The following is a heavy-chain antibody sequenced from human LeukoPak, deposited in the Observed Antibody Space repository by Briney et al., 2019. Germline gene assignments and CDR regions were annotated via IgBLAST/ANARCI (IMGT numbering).Heavy chain of an antibody. CDR1: GGSFSSGSYY. J-gene: IGHJ4*02. V-gene: IGHV4-61*02. CDR3: ARSNYYGSGSYYLKDY. Sequence: SQTLSLTCTVSGGSFSSGSYYWSWIRQPAGKGLEWIGRIYTSGSTNYNPSLKSRVTISVDTSKNQFSLKLSSVTAADTAVYYCARSNYYGSGSYYLKDYWGQGTLVTVSS. CDR2: IYTSGST. D-gene: IGHD3-10*01.